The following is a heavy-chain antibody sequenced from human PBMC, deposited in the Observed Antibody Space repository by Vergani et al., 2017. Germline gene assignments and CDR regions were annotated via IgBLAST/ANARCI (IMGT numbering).Heavy chain of an antibody. CDR1: GFTFSSYS. V-gene: IGHV3-21*01. CDR2: ISSSSSYI. J-gene: IGHJ4*02. CDR3: AKDIGPTPVTLPPTEDDY. Sequence: EVQLVESGGGLVKPGGSLRLSCAASGFTFSSYSMNWVRQAPGKGLEWVSSISSSSSYIYYADSVKGRFTISRDNAKNSLYLQMNSLRAEDTAVYYCAKDIGPTPVTLPPTEDDYWGQGTLVTVSS.